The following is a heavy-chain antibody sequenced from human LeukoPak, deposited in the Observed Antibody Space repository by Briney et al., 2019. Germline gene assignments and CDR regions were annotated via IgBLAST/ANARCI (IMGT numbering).Heavy chain of an antibody. D-gene: IGHD6-19*01. Sequence: GGSLRLSCAASGFTFSSYWMSWVRQAPGKGLEWVANIKQDGSEKYYVDSVKGRFTISRDNAKNSLYLQMNSLRAEDTAVYYCARDGHSSGWLLLYYYGMDVWGQGTTVTVSS. CDR1: GFTFSSYW. CDR2: IKQDGSEK. J-gene: IGHJ6*02. V-gene: IGHV3-7*01. CDR3: ARDGHSSGWLLLYYYGMDV.